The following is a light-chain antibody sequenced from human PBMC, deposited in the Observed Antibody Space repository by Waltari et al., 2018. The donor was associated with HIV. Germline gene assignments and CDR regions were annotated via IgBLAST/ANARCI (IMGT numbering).Light chain of an antibody. Sequence: QSALTQPASVSGSPGQSITISCTGPSTDVGRYHYVSWYQHHPGKAPTVMIYEVSNRPSGVSNRFSGSKSGNTASLTISGLQAEDEADYYCSSYTSSTTWVFGGGTKLTVL. CDR1: STDVGRYHY. CDR3: SSYTSSTTWV. CDR2: EVS. J-gene: IGLJ3*02. V-gene: IGLV2-14*01.